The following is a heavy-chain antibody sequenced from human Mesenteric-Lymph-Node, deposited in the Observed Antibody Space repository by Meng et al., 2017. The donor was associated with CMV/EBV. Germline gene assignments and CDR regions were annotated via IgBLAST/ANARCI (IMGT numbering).Heavy chain of an antibody. J-gene: IGHJ4*02. V-gene: IGHV3-66*02. D-gene: IGHD3-3*01. CDR3: ARVDFGVVTYFAY. Sequence: GESLKISCAASGFTVSSNYISWVRQAPGKGLEWVSVIYSGGNTYYADSVKGRFTISRDSSKNTVYLQMNSLRAEDTAVYYCARVDFGVVTYFAYWGQGTLVTVSS. CDR2: IYSGGNT. CDR1: GFTVSSNY.